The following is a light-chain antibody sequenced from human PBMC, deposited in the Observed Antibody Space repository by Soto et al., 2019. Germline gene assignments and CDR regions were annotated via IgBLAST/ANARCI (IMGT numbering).Light chain of an antibody. CDR1: QSVTTSY. J-gene: IGKJ1*01. Sequence: EIVLTQSPGTLYLSPGQRATLSCRASQSVTTSYLAWYQQKPGQAPRLLIYGASSRATGIPDRVSGSGSGTDFNLAISRLEPEDFAVYYCQQYGSSPQTFDQGTKVEIQ. V-gene: IGKV3-20*01. CDR3: QQYGSSPQT. CDR2: GAS.